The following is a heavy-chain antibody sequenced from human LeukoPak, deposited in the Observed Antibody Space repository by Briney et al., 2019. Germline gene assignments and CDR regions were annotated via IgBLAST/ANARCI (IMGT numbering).Heavy chain of an antibody. Sequence: GGSLRLSCAASGFTFSSYAMSWVRQAPGKGLEWVSDITGSGGSTHYADSVKGRFTISRDNSKNTLYLQMNSLRAEDTAVYYCAKWAVSGRGFDYWGQGTLVTASS. CDR2: ITGSGGST. CDR1: GFTFSSYA. D-gene: IGHD6-19*01. CDR3: AKWAVSGRGFDY. J-gene: IGHJ4*02. V-gene: IGHV3-23*01.